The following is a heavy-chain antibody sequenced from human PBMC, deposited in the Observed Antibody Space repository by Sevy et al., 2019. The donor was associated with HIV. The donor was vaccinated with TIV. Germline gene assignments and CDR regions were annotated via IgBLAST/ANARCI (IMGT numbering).Heavy chain of an antibody. CDR3: VRDVAAGDF. CDR2: INEDGTEK. CDR1: GFTFTRYW. Sequence: GGSLRLSCAASGFTFTRYWMTWVRQSPGKGLQWLGNINEDGTEKYYRDSVRGRFTISRDNTKKSLHLQMNSLRVDDTGVYYCVRDVAAGDFWGQGTLVTVSS. V-gene: IGHV3-7*01. D-gene: IGHD2-21*01. J-gene: IGHJ4*02.